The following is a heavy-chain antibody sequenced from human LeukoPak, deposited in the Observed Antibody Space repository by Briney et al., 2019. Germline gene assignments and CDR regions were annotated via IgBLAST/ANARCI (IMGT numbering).Heavy chain of an antibody. J-gene: IGHJ4*02. V-gene: IGHV3-23*01. D-gene: IGHD3-22*01. CDR3: AKDQGFDYYDSSGYYLDY. CDR1: GFTFSSYA. CDR2: ISGSGGST. Sequence: GGSLRLSCAASGFTFSSYAMSWVRQAPGKGLEWVSAISGSGGSTFYADSVKGRFTISRDSAKNSLSLQMNSLRAEDTAVYYCAKDQGFDYYDSSGYYLDYWGQGTLVTVSS.